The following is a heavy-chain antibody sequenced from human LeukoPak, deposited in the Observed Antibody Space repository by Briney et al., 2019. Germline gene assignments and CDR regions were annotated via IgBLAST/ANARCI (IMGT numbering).Heavy chain of an antibody. D-gene: IGHD6-19*01. CDR3: ARDDLREQWLVPGDY. V-gene: IGHV4-4*07. CDR1: GGSISSYY. CDR2: IYTSGST. Sequence: SETLSPTCTVSGGSISSYYWSWIRQPAGKGLEWIGRIYTSGSTNYNPSLKSRVTMSVGTSKNQFSLKLSSVTAADTAVYYCARDDLREQWLVPGDYWGQGTLVTVSS. J-gene: IGHJ4*02.